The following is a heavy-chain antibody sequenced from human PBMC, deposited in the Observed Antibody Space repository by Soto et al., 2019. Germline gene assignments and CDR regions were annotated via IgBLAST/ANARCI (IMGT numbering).Heavy chain of an antibody. Sequence: SETLSLTCTLSGASITSTTYFWAWIRQPPGKGLEWVGSIYYSGRTYYNPSLRSRVTISVDRSKNQFSLTMSSVTAADTAVYYCAKNLPRTGRFDYWGQGTSVTVPS. CDR1: GASITSTTYF. V-gene: IGHV4-39*01. CDR3: AKNLPRTGRFDY. CDR2: IYYSGRT. J-gene: IGHJ4*02.